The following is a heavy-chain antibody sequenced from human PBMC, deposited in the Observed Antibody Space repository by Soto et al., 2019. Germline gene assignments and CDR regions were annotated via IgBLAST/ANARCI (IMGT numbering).Heavy chain of an antibody. D-gene: IGHD3-22*01. V-gene: IGHV3-48*01. J-gene: IGHJ4*02. CDR1: GFIFSDYA. Sequence: GGSLRLSCGASGFIFSDYAMHWVRQAPGKGLEWVSDISSSSSTTYYTDSVKGRFTISRDNAKNSLYLQMNSLRAEDTAVYYCARDGYDSSGYQTDFDYWGQGTLVTVSS. CDR3: ARDGYDSSGYQTDFDY. CDR2: ISSSSSTT.